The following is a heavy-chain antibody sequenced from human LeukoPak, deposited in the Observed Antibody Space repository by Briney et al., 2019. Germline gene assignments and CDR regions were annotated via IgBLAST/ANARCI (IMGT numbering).Heavy chain of an antibody. D-gene: IGHD3-16*01. J-gene: IGHJ3*02. CDR3: ARLGGAAVGAFDI. CDR1: GFTFSNAW. CDR2: IKNKVESETT. V-gene: IGHV3-15*07. Sequence: GGSLRLSCVVSGFTFSNAWIDWVRQAPGQGLEWVGRIKNKVESETTIYATPVRGRFIISRDDSKNTVFLQMNSLETEDTAMYYCARLGGAAVGAFDIWGQGTMVTVSS.